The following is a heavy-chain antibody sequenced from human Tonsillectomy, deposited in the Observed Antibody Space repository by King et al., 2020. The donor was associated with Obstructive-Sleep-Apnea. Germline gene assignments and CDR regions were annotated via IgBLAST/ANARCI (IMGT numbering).Heavy chain of an antibody. CDR1: GFTFSSYS. CDR3: ARSMQLGGWYREYFQH. J-gene: IGHJ1*01. V-gene: IGHV3-48*04. Sequence: VQLVESGGGLVQPGGSLRLSCAASGFTFSSYSMNWVRQAPGKGLEWVSYISSSSSTIYYADSVKGRFTISRDNAKNSLYLQMNSLRAEDTAVYYCARSMQLGGWYREYFQHWGQGTLVTVSS. CDR2: ISSSSSTI. D-gene: IGHD6-19*01.